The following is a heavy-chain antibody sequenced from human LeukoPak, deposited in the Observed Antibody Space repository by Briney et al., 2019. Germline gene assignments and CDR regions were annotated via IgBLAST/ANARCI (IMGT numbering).Heavy chain of an antibody. J-gene: IGHJ2*01. CDR2: IIPIFGTA. CDR1: GGTFTSSA. Sequence: SVKVSCKASGGTFTSSAISWVRQAPGQGLEWMGGIIPIFGTANYAQKFQGRVTITADKSTSTAYMELSSLRSEVTAVYYCARGADVFVGGPAAHWYFDLWGRGTLVTVSS. D-gene: IGHD2-2*01. V-gene: IGHV1-69*06. CDR3: ARGADVFVGGPAAHWYFDL.